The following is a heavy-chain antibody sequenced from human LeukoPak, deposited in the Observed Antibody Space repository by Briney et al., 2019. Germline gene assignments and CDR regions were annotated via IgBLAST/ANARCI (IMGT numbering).Heavy chain of an antibody. CDR3: ARMRARWELPGFDY. D-gene: IGHD1-26*01. J-gene: IGHJ4*02. V-gene: IGHV3-20*04. Sequence: GGSLRLSCAASGFTFDDYGMSWVRQAPGKGLEWVSGINWNGGSTGYADSVKGRFTISRDNAKNSLYLQMNSLRAEDTALYYCARMRARWELPGFDYWGQGTLVTVSS. CDR1: GFTFDDYG. CDR2: INWNGGST.